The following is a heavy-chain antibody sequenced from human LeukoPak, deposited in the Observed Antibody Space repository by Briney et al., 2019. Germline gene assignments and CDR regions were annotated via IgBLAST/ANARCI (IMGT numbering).Heavy chain of an antibody. CDR3: ARVGYNNYFIDY. CDR1: GGSISSGGYY. V-gene: IGHV4-31*03. D-gene: IGHD4-11*01. J-gene: IGHJ4*02. CDR2: IYYSGST. Sequence: SQTLSLTCTVSGGSISSGGYYWSWIRQHPGKGLEWIGYIYYSGSTYYNPSLKSRVTISVDTSKNQFSLKLSSVTAADTAVYYCARVGYNNYFIDYWGQGTLVTVSS.